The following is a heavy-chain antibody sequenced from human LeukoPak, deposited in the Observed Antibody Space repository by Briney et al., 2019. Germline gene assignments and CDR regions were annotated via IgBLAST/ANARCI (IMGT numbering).Heavy chain of an antibody. CDR2: IYYSGST. CDR1: GGSISSYY. CDR3: ARQSPVWGSYRDFDY. V-gene: IGHV4-59*08. J-gene: IGHJ4*02. Sequence: SETLSLTCTVSGGSISSYYWSWIRQPPGKGLEWIGYIYYSGSTNYNPSLMSRVTISIDTSKNQFSLKLSSVTAADTAVYYCARQSPVWGSYRDFDYWGQGTLVTVSS. D-gene: IGHD3-16*02.